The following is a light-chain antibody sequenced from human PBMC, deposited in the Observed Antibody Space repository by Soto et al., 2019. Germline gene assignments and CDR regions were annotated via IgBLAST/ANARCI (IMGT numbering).Light chain of an antibody. J-gene: IGKJ4*01. V-gene: IGKV1-33*01. CDR3: QQYDNLPLT. Sequence: IQMTQSRSSLSASVGDRVAITCQASQDISNYLNWYQQKPGKAPKLLIYDASNLETGVPSRFSGSGSGTDFTFTISSLQPEDIATYYCQQYDNLPLTFGGGTKV. CDR1: QDISNY. CDR2: DAS.